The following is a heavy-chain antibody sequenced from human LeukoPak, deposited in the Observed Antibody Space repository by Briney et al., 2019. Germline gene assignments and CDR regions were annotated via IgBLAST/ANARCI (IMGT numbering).Heavy chain of an antibody. CDR3: ARGGITAAGLSPNLDY. Sequence: KPSETLSLTCTVSGGSISSSTYFWDWIRQPPGKGLEWIGSIYHTGSTYYNPSLKSRVTISIDTSKNQFSLRLRSVTAADTAVYYCARGGITAAGLSPNLDYWGQGTLVTVSS. D-gene: IGHD6-13*01. J-gene: IGHJ4*02. CDR1: GGSISSSTYF. CDR2: IYHTGST. V-gene: IGHV4-39*01.